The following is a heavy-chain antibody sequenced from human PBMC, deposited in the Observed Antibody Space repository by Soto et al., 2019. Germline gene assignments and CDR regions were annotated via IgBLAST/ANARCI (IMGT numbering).Heavy chain of an antibody. CDR2: IYNDGRT. J-gene: IGHJ3*01. V-gene: IGHV3-66*01. CDR3: ARIGGGVAS. Sequence: EVQLVESGGGLVQPGGSLRLSCAASGFTVSTNYMNWVRQAPGAGLEWVSIIYNDGRTDYADSVKGRFSISRDNSNNKLYLQMDNLRAEDTAVYYCARIGGGVASWGQGTMVTVSS. CDR1: GFTVSTNY. D-gene: IGHD3-3*01.